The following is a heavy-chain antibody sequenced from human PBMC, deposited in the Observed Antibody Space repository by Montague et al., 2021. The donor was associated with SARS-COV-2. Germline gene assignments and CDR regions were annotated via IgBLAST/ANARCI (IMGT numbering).Heavy chain of an antibody. CDR1: GFTFSRNS. CDR3: ARGGEIDVWAPFGH. CDR2: ISSDTLHT. J-gene: IGHJ4*02. D-gene: IGHD3-16*01. V-gene: IGHV3-21*01. Sequence: FLRLSCATSGFTFSRNSINWVRQAPGKGLEWVSTISSDTLHTFYAESVKGRFTISRDNAKNELYLQMNSLRAEDMAVYYCARGGEIDVWAPFGHWGQGTLVTVSS.